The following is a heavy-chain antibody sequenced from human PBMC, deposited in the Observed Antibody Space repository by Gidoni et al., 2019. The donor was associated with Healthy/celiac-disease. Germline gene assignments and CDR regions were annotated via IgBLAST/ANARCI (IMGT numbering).Heavy chain of an antibody. CDR1: DFTFSSYR. Sequence: EVQLVESGGGLVKPGGSLRLSCAASDFTFSSYRMNWVRQAPGQGLEWVSSISISSSYIYYADSVKGRFTISRDNAKNSLYLQMNSLRAEDTAVYYCAGPNSSQMYYFDYWGQGTLVTVSS. J-gene: IGHJ4*02. D-gene: IGHD6-13*01. CDR3: AGPNSSQMYYFDY. CDR2: ISISSSYI. V-gene: IGHV3-21*01.